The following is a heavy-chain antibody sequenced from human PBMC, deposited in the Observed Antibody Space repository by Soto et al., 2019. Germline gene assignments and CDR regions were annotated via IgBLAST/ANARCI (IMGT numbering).Heavy chain of an antibody. CDR2: INVGDDKT. V-gene: IGHV1-3*01. CDR3: ASAKHDYIWGSYHPFDQ. D-gene: IGHD3-16*02. CDR1: GKSFDNFA. J-gene: IGHJ4*02. Sequence: QVQLVQSGAEVKKPGASVRLSCKDSGKSFDNFAVHWVRQTPGQRPEWMGRINVGDDKTKYSEKFQGTVIDSCDISATTAYMELRALSSDDTAVYYCASAKHDYIWGSYHPFDQWAQGAQVTVAS.